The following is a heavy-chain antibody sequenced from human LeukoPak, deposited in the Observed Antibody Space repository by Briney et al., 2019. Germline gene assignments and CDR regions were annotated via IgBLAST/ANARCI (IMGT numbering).Heavy chain of an antibody. CDR1: GFTFSSYG. CDR2: IYSGGST. V-gene: IGHV3-53*01. Sequence: GGSLRLSCAASGFTFSSYGMSWVRQAPGKGLEWVSVIYSGGSTYYADSVKGRFTISRDNSKNTLYLQMNSLRAEDTAVYYCARSTLWFGADYWGQGTLVTVSS. CDR3: ARSTLWFGADY. J-gene: IGHJ4*02. D-gene: IGHD3-10*01.